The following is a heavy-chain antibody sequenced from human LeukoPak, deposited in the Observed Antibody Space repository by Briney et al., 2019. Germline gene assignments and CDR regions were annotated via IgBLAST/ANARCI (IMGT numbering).Heavy chain of an antibody. D-gene: IGHD6-19*01. J-gene: IGHJ4*02. CDR1: GFTFSSYS. Sequence: GGSLRLSCAASGFTFSSYSMNWVRQAPGKGLEWVSSISSSSSYIYYADSVKGRFTISRDNAKNSLYLQMNSLRAEDTAVYYCARDGIAVAGYFDYWGQGTLVTVSS. CDR3: ARDGIAVAGYFDY. CDR2: ISSSSSYI. V-gene: IGHV3-21*01.